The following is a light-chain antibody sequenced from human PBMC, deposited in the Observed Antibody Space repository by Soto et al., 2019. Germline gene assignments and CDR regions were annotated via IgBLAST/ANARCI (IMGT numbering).Light chain of an antibody. CDR2: DVS. CDR1: SSDVGGYNY. Sequence: QSVLTQPASVSGSPGRSITISCTGTSSDVGGYNYVSWYQQHPGKAPKLMIYDVSNRPSGVSNRFSGSKSGNTASLTISGVQAEDEADYYCSSYTSSSTPPYVFGTGTKVTVL. J-gene: IGLJ1*01. CDR3: SSYTSSSTPPYV. V-gene: IGLV2-14*01.